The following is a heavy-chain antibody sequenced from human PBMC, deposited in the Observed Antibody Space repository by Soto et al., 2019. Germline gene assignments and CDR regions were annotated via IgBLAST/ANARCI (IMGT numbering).Heavy chain of an antibody. J-gene: IGHJ4*02. CDR2: IYPGDSDT. Sequence: PGESLKISCKGSGYSFTSYWIGWVRQMPGKGLEWMGIIYPGDSDTRYSPSFQGQVTISADKSISTAYLQWSSLKASDTAMYYCARAPLGIQLWSDFDYWGQGTLVTVSS. D-gene: IGHD5-18*01. CDR1: GYSFTSYW. V-gene: IGHV5-51*01. CDR3: ARAPLGIQLWSDFDY.